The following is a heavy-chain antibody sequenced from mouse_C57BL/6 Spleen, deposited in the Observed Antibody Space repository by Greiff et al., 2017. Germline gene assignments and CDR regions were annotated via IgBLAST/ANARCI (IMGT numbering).Heavy chain of an antibody. V-gene: IGHV1-82*01. CDR3: ARDRLSPFDY. D-gene: IGHD1-1*02. Sequence: VQLVESGPELVTPGASVKISCKASGYAFSSSWMNWVKQRPGKGLEWIGRIYPGDGDTNYNGKFKGKATLTADKSSSSAYMQLSSRTSKDSAVDFCARDRLSPFDYWGQGTTLTVSS. CDR2: IYPGDGDT. J-gene: IGHJ2*01. CDR1: GYAFSSSW.